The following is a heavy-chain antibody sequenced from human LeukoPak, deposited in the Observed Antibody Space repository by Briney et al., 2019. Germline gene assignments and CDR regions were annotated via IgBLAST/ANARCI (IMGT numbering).Heavy chain of an antibody. Sequence: ASAKVSCKASGYTFTSYGISWVRQAPGQGLEWMGWISAYNGNTNYAQKLQGRVTMTTDTSTSTAYMELSSLRSEDTAVYYCARGVDIVVVPAAPSRSFDIWGQGTMVTVSS. CDR1: GYTFTSYG. CDR2: ISAYNGNT. CDR3: ARGVDIVVVPAAPSRSFDI. D-gene: IGHD2-2*01. V-gene: IGHV1-18*01. J-gene: IGHJ3*02.